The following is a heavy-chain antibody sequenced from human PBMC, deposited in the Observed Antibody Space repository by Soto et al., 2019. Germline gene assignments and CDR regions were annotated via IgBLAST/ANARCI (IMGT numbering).Heavy chain of an antibody. CDR2: IIPIFGTA. CDR1: GGTFSSYA. D-gene: IGHD2-2*03. V-gene: IGHV1-69*13. CDR3: ARVLDIVVVPAAISYYYGMDV. Sequence: ASVKVSCKASGGTFSSYAIGWVRQAPGQGLEWMGGIIPIFGTANYAQKFQGRVTITADESTSTAYMELSSLRSEDTAVYYCARVLDIVVVPAAISYYYGMDVRGQGTTVTVSS. J-gene: IGHJ6*02.